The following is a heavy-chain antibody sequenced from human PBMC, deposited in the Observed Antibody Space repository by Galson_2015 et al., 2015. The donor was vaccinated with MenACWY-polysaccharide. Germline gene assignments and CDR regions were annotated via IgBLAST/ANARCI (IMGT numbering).Heavy chain of an antibody. CDR3: AREGGRIVVHASDH. D-gene: IGHD3-10*01. J-gene: IGHJ3*01. CDR1: GIKFYGSG. Sequence: SLRLSCAASGIKFYGSGMHWVRQAPGKGLEWVAVIQYDGSNKVYADSVKGRCTISRDNSKNTLYLQMNSLRAEDTAVYYCAREGGRIVVHASDHWGQGPQLTVSS. V-gene: IGHV3-33*01. CDR2: IQYDGSNK.